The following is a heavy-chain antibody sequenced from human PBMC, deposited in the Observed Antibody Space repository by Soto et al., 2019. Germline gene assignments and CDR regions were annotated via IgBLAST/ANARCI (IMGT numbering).Heavy chain of an antibody. CDR1: GDSINSGGSY. CDR2: LSYSGST. D-gene: IGHD3-16*01. V-gene: IGHV4-31*03. J-gene: IGHJ4*02. Sequence: QVQLQESGPGLVKPSQTLSLTCTVSGDSINSGGSYWSWIRQHPGKGLEWIGYLSYSGSTYYNPSLKRRVTMSLDTSKNQFSLKLSSVTAADTAVYYCARHTLTVYYFDYWGQGTLVTVSS. CDR3: ARHTLTVYYFDY.